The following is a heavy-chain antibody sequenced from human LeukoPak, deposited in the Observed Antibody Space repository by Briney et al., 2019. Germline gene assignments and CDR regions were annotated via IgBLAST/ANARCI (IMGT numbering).Heavy chain of an antibody. CDR2: ISGSGGST. V-gene: IGHV3-23*01. CDR1: VFTFSSYA. Sequence: GGSLRLSCAASVFTFSSYAMSWVRQAPGKGLEWVSAISGSGGSTYYADSVKGRFTISRDNSKNTLYLQMNSLRAEDTAVYYCASRGSLPYNWFDPWGQGTLVTVSS. D-gene: IGHD2-15*01. J-gene: IGHJ5*02. CDR3: ASRGSLPYNWFDP.